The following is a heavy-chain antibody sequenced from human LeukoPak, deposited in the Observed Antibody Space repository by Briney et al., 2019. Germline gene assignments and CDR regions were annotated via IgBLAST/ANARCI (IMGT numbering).Heavy chain of an antibody. D-gene: IGHD6-13*01. CDR2: IHHSGDT. CDR1: GGSISSGGYY. CDR3: ARVYSRAAGPDY. V-gene: IGHV4-30-2*01. J-gene: IGHJ4*02. Sequence: SETLSLTCTVSGGSISSGGYYWSWIRQPPGKGLEWIGYIHHSGDTYQNPSLKSRVTVSSDRSKNQFYLKLSSVTAADTAVYYCARVYSRAAGPDYWGQGTLVTVSS.